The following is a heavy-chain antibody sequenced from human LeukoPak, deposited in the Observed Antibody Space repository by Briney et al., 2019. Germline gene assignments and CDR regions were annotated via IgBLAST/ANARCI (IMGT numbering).Heavy chain of an antibody. Sequence: PGRSLRLSCAASGFTFSDYYMSWIRQAPGKGLEWVSYISSSGSTIYYADSVKGRFTISRDNAKNSLYLQMNSLRAEDTAVYYCARDPLGYCSSTSCYTAPYYMDVWGKGTTVTVSS. D-gene: IGHD2-2*02. CDR3: ARDPLGYCSSTSCYTAPYYMDV. CDR2: ISSSGSTI. V-gene: IGHV3-11*04. CDR1: GFTFSDYY. J-gene: IGHJ6*03.